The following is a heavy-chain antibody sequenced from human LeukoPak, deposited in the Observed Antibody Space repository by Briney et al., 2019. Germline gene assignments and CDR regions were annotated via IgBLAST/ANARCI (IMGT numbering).Heavy chain of an antibody. CDR2: IYYSGST. CDR3: ARVGTGYSSGWYYYYYYMDV. Sequence: SETLSLTCTASGGSISSYYWSWIRQPPGKGLEWIGYIYYSGSTNYNPSLKSRVTISVDTSKNQFSLKLSSVTAADTAVYYCARVGTGYSSGWYYYYYYMDVWGKGTTVTISS. CDR1: GGSISSYY. D-gene: IGHD6-19*01. J-gene: IGHJ6*03. V-gene: IGHV4-59*01.